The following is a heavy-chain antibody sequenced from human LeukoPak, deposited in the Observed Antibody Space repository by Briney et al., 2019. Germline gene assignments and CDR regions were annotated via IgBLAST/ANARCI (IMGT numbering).Heavy chain of an antibody. CDR3: ARGRITMVRGVMAFTAFDY. D-gene: IGHD3-10*01. CDR2: ISSSSSYI. Sequence: GGSLRLSCAASGFTFSSYSMNWVRQAPGKGLEWVSSISSSSSYIYYADPVKGRFTISRDNAKNSLYLQMNSLRAEDTAVYYCARGRITMVRGVMAFTAFDYWGQGTLVTVSS. V-gene: IGHV3-21*01. J-gene: IGHJ4*02. CDR1: GFTFSSYS.